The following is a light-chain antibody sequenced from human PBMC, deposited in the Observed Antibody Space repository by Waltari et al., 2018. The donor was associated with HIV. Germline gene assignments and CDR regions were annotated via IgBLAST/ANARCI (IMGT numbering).Light chain of an antibody. J-gene: IGLJ3*02. Sequence: QSVLTQPPSVSGAPGQRVTVSCTGHGSNIGANYDVQWYQVLPGSAPKLLIHTSTARPSGVPDRFSGSKAGASAYLAITVLQAEDEGDYYCQSFDSGLSAWVFGGGTKLTVL. CDR3: QSFDSGLSAWV. CDR2: TST. V-gene: IGLV1-40*03. CDR1: GSNIGANYD.